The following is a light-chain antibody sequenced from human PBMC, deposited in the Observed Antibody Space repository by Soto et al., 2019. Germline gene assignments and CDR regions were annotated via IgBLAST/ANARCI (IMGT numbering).Light chain of an antibody. CDR2: AAS. V-gene: IGKV3-20*01. Sequence: LTQSPATLSSSPGDRATLPCRSSQSVVSSHLAWYQQKPGQAPRLIIYAASSRATGIPDRFSGSGSGTDFTLTIRRLEPEDFAVYYCQQYGSSPRTLGGGTKVDIK. CDR1: QSVVSSH. J-gene: IGKJ4*01. CDR3: QQYGSSPRT.